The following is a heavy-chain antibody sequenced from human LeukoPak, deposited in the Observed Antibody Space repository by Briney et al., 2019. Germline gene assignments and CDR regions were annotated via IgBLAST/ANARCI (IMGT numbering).Heavy chain of an antibody. CDR1: GYTFTGYY. J-gene: IGHJ4*02. CDR3: ARDPSGDSSGYPFDY. Sequence: ASVKVSCKPSGYTFTGYYMQWVRQAPGQGPEWMGWINPDSGGTTYAQKFQGRVTMTRDTSISTAYMELSRLRSDDTAVYYCARDPSGDSSGYPFDYWGQGTLVTVSS. V-gene: IGHV1-2*02. D-gene: IGHD3-22*01. CDR2: INPDSGGT.